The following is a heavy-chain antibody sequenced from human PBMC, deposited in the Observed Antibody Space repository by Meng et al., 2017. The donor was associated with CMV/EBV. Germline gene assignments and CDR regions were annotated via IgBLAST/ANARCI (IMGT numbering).Heavy chain of an antibody. CDR3: ARMPRDGYNYIDY. Sequence: QVQVVQSEAEVKKPGSSVKVSCKASGGTFSSYAISWVRQAPGQGLEWMGGIIPIFGTANYAQKLQGRVTITADESTSTAYMELSSLRSEDTAVYYCARMPRDGYNYIDYWGQGTLVTVSS. V-gene: IGHV1-69*01. J-gene: IGHJ4*02. D-gene: IGHD5-24*01. CDR2: IIPIFGTA. CDR1: GGTFSSYA.